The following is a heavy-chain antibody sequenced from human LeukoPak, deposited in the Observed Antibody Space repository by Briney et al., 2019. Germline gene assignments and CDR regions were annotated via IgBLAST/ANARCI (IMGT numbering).Heavy chain of an antibody. D-gene: IGHD3-9*01. Sequence: GASVKVSCKASGYTFTSYGISWVRQAPGQGLEWMGWINPNSGGTNYAQKFQGRVTMTRDTSISTAYMELSRLRSDDTAVYYCARGQLRYFDWLLPIFDYWGQGTLVTVSS. CDR3: ARGQLRYFDWLLPIFDY. CDR1: GYTFTSYG. J-gene: IGHJ4*02. CDR2: INPNSGGT. V-gene: IGHV1-2*02.